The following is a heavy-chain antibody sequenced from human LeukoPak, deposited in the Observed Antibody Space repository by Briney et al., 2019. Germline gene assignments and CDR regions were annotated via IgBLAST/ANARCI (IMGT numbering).Heavy chain of an antibody. CDR1: GYTFTGYY. CDR3: ARANPLYCSSTTCLFDY. V-gene: IGHV1-2*02. CDR2: INPNSGDT. D-gene: IGHD2-2*01. Sequence: ASVKVSCKASGYTFTGYYMHCMRQAPGQGFEWMGWINPNSGDTNYAQKFQGRVTMTRDTSISTAHMELSRLRSGDTAVYYCARANPLYCSSTTCLFDYWGQGTLDTVSS. J-gene: IGHJ4*02.